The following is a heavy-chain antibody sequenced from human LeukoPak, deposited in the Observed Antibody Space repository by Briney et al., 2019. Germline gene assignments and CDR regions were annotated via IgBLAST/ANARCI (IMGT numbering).Heavy chain of an antibody. CDR2: ISSSSSYI. D-gene: IGHD3-10*01. Sequence: GGSLRLSCAASGFTFSSYSMNWVRQAPGKGLEWVSSISSSSSYIYYADSVKGRFTISRDNAKNSLYLQMSSLRAEDTAVYYCARDIYGSGSYYAYWGQGTLVTVSS. V-gene: IGHV3-21*01. CDR3: ARDIYGSGSYYAY. CDR1: GFTFSSYS. J-gene: IGHJ4*02.